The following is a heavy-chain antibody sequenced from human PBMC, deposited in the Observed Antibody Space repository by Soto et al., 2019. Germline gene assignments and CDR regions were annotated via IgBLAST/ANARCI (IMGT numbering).Heavy chain of an antibody. D-gene: IGHD3-9*01. CDR2: INHSGSN. V-gene: IGHV4-34*01. CDR3: ARRHWLLHSSYYSGMDV. CDR1: GGSFSGYY. Sequence: QVQLQQWGAGLLKPSETLSLTCAVYGGSFSGYYWSWIRQPPGKGLEWIGEINHSGSNNYNPSLKSRVTISVDTSKNQFSLKLSSVTAADTAVYYCARRHWLLHSSYYSGMDVWGQGTTVTVSS. J-gene: IGHJ6*02.